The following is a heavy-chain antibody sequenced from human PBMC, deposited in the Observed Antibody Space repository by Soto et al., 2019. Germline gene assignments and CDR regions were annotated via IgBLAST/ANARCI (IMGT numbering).Heavy chain of an antibody. Sequence: QLQLQESGSGLVKPSQTLSLTCAVSGGSMSSGGYSWSWIRQPPGKGLEWIGYIYHNGSPYYNPSLRRRVTIAVDRSKSQSSLKLSAVTAADTAVYYCARVPDVWGQGTTVTVSS. CDR3: ARVPDV. J-gene: IGHJ6*02. CDR1: GGSMSSGGYS. V-gene: IGHV4-30-2*01. CDR2: IYHNGSP.